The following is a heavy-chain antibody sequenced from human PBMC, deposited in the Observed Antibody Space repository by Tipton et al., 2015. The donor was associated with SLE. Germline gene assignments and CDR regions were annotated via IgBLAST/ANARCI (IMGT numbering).Heavy chain of an antibody. CDR2: IYYSGST. J-gene: IGHJ4*02. CDR1: GGSISSSSYY. D-gene: IGHD6-19*01. Sequence: LRLSCTVSGGSISSSSYYWGWIRQPPGKGLEWIGSIYYSGSTYYNPSLKSRVTISVDTSKNQFSLKLSSVTAADTAVYYCAGAGLVGWGQGTLVTVSS. CDR3: AGAGLVG. V-gene: IGHV4-39*07.